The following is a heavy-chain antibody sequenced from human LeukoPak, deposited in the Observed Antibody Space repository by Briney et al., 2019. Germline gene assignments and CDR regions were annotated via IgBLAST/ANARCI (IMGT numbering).Heavy chain of an antibody. V-gene: IGHV3-20*04. CDR3: ARIAMVRGIIYYFDN. Sequence: GGSLRLSCAASGFTFDDYGMGWVRQAPGKGLEYVSAINWNGGSTGYGDSVKGRFTISRDNAKKSLYLQMNSLRVEDTALYYCARIAMVRGIIYYFDNWGQGTLVTVSS. CDR1: GFTFDDYG. CDR2: INWNGGST. D-gene: IGHD3-10*01. J-gene: IGHJ4*02.